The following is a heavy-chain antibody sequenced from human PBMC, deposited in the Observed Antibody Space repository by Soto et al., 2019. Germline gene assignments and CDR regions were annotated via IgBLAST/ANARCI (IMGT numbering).Heavy chain of an antibody. CDR3: ARKGGYSSSWFPNWFDP. CDR1: GDSISSGDYY. Sequence: SETLSLTCTVSGDSISSGDYYWSWIRQSPGKGLEWIGYIYYSGSTYYKPSLKSRVTISVDTSKNQFSLKLSSVTAADTAVYYFARKGGYSSSWFPNWFDPWGQGTLVTVSS. V-gene: IGHV4-30-4*08. D-gene: IGHD6-13*01. CDR2: IYYSGST. J-gene: IGHJ5*02.